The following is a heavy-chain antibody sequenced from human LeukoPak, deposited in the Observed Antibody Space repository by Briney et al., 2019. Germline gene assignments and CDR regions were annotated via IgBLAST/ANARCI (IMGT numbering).Heavy chain of an antibody. V-gene: IGHV4-59*08. Sequence: SETLSLTCTVSGGSISTYYWSWIRQPPGKGLEWIGYIYYTGGTSYNPSLTSRVTILVDTSKNQFSLRLSSVTAADTAVYYCARRAVGMYNGFDPWGQGTLVTVSS. CDR2: IYYTGGT. CDR1: GGSISTYY. J-gene: IGHJ5*02. CDR3: ARRAVGMYNGFDP. D-gene: IGHD2-2*01.